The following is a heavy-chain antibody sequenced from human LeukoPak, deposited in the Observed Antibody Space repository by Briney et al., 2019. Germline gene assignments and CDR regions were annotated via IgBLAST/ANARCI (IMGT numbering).Heavy chain of an antibody. CDR1: GGSISSYY. CDR3: ARADDSSGYYSAWFDP. J-gene: IGHJ5*02. CDR2: IYYSGST. D-gene: IGHD3-22*01. V-gene: IGHV4-59*01. Sequence: SETLSLTCTVSGGSISSYYWSWIRQPPGKGLEWIGYIYYSGSTNYNPSLKSRVTISVDTSKNQISLKLSSVTAADTAVYYCARADDSSGYYSAWFDPWGQGTLVTVSS.